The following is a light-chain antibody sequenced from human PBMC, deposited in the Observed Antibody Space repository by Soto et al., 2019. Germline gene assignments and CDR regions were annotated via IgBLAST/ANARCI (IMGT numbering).Light chain of an antibody. J-gene: IGKJ1*01. Sequence: EIVMTQSPATLSLSPGERATLSCRASQSVSSNLAWYQQKPGQAPRLLIYGASTRATGIPARFSGSGSGTEFTLTISSLQSEDFAVYYCQQYNNRPWTCGQGTKEEIK. CDR1: QSVSSN. CDR3: QQYNNRPWT. CDR2: GAS. V-gene: IGKV3-15*01.